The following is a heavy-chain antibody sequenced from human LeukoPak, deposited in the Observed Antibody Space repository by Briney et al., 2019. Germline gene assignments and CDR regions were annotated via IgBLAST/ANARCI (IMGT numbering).Heavy chain of an antibody. Sequence: SETLSLTCTVSGGSISSSSYYWGWIRQPPGKGLEWIGSIYYSGSTYYNPSLKSRVTISVDTSKNQFSLKLSSVTAADTAVYYCARESSDIVVVPAAPHYHYYMDVWGKGTTVTVSS. D-gene: IGHD2-2*01. V-gene: IGHV4-39*07. J-gene: IGHJ6*03. CDR2: IYYSGST. CDR1: GGSISSSSYY. CDR3: ARESSDIVVVPAAPHYHYYMDV.